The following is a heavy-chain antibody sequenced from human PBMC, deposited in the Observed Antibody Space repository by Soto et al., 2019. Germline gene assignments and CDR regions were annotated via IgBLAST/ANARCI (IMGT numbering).Heavy chain of an antibody. J-gene: IGHJ4*02. CDR2: INPFYGTG. CDR3: ARDRRRGYDSSGFYS. Sequence: ASVKVSCKASGCTFSSYAISWVRQAPGQGLEWMGGINPFYGTGNFAQKFEDRVTITTATSTNTAFMELRSLKSDDTAIYYCARDRRRGYDSSGFYSWGQGTMVTVSS. D-gene: IGHD3-22*01. V-gene: IGHV1-69*05. CDR1: GCTFSSYA.